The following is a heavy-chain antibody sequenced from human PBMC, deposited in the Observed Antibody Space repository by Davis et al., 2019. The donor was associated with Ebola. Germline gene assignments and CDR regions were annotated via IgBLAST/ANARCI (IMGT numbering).Heavy chain of an antibody. V-gene: IGHV1-3*04. CDR3: ARLSSTWSSLYGMDV. CDR1: GYTFTSYV. Sequence: ASVKVSCKAPGYTFTSYVLHSVRQALGHRLEWMGWINTYTDNTVYSQKFQGRVTFTRDTSASTAYMELSSLTSEDTAVYYCARLSSTWSSLYGMDVWGQGTTVTVSS. D-gene: IGHD6-13*01. J-gene: IGHJ6*02. CDR2: INTYTDNT.